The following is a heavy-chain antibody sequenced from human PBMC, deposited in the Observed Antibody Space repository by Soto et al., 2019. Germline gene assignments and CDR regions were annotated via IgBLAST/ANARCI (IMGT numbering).Heavy chain of an antibody. CDR1: GFTFSSYA. D-gene: IGHD2-15*01. CDR2: ISGSGGST. V-gene: IGHV3-23*01. Sequence: QSGGSLRLSCAASGFTFSSYAMSWVRQAPGKGLEWVSAISGSGGSTYYADSVKGRFTISRDNSKNTLYLQMNSLRAEDTAVYYCAKDLLGTVVTPRYFDYWGQGTLVTVSS. CDR3: AKDLLGTVVTPRYFDY. J-gene: IGHJ4*02.